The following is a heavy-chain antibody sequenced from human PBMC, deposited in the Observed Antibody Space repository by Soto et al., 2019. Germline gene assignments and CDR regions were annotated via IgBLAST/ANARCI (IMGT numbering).Heavy chain of an antibody. CDR2: IWYDGSHK. CDR1: GFTFSSYG. J-gene: IGHJ4*02. Sequence: QVQLVESGGGVVQPGRSLRLSCTASGFTFSSYGMHWVRQAPGKGLEWVTVIWYDGSHKHYADSVKGRFTISRDNSKNMVSLQMNSLRVEDTAVYYCARGSPPDSWGQGTLVTVSS. V-gene: IGHV3-33*01. CDR3: ARGSPPDS.